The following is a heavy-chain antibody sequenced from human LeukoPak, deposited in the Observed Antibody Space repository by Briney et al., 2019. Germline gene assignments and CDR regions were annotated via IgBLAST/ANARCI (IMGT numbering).Heavy chain of an antibody. CDR3: AKDLYYDYVWGSFHY. CDR1: GFTFSDYY. CDR2: ISSSGSTI. Sequence: GGSLRLSCAASGFTFSDYYMSWIRQAPGKGLEWVSYISSSGSTIYYADSVKGRFTISRDNAKNSLYLQMNSLRAEDTAVYYCAKDLYYDYVWGSFHYWGQGTLVTVSS. D-gene: IGHD3-16*01. V-gene: IGHV3-11*01. J-gene: IGHJ4*02.